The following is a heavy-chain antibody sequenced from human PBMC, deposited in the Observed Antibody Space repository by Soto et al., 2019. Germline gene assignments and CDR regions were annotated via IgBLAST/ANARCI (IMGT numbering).Heavy chain of an antibody. Sequence: SETLSLTCTVSGGSVSSSSYYWGWVRQPPGKGLEWIGSVYYSGSTYYNPSLESRVTISVDTSKNQFSLKLMSLSAADTAVYYCARGAGASTILRYYYYLDVWGKGTTVTVSS. D-gene: IGHD3-9*01. J-gene: IGHJ6*03. CDR1: GGSVSSSSYY. V-gene: IGHV4-39*01. CDR3: ARGAGASTILRYYYYLDV. CDR2: VYYSGST.